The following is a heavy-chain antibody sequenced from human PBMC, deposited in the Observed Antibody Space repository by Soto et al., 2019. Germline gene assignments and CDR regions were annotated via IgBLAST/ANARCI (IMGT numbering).Heavy chain of an antibody. J-gene: IGHJ6*02. Sequence: QVQLVESGGGVVQPGRSLRLSCAASEFTLSSYGMHWVRQAPGKGLEWVAVIWYDGTNEYYAESVKGRFTISRDNSKNTLYLQMNSLRAEDTGVYYCARNRYSRSPAWVDVWGQGTTVTVSS. CDR3: ARNRYSRSPAWVDV. CDR1: EFTLSSYG. CDR2: IWYDGTNE. V-gene: IGHV3-33*01. D-gene: IGHD6-6*01.